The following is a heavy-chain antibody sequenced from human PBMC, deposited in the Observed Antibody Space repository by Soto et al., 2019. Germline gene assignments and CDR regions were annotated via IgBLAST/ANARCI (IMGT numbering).Heavy chain of an antibody. D-gene: IGHD4-17*01. CDR3: ARDPGGDYAPYYYGMDV. CDR1: GGSISSSNW. CDR2: IYHSGST. J-gene: IGHJ6*02. V-gene: IGHV4-4*02. Sequence: SETLSLTCAVSGGSISSSNWWSWVRQPPGKELERIGEIYHSGSTNYNPSLKSRVTISVDKSKNQFSLKLSSVTAADTAVYYCARDPGGDYAPYYYGMDVWGQGTTVTVSS.